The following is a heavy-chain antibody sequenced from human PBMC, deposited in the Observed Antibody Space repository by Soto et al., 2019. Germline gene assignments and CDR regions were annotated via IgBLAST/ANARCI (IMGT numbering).Heavy chain of an antibody. J-gene: IGHJ3*02. D-gene: IGHD3-10*01. CDR2: IWYDGSNK. Sequence: QVQLVESGGGVVQPGRSLRLSCAASGFTFSSYGMHWVRQAPGKGLEWVAVIWYDGSNKYYADSVKGRFTISRDNSKRTLYLQMNSLRAEDTAVYYCASPLGNQIDDYYGSGSYDAFDIWGQGTMVTVSS. CDR3: ASPLGNQIDDYYGSGSYDAFDI. V-gene: IGHV3-33*01. CDR1: GFTFSSYG.